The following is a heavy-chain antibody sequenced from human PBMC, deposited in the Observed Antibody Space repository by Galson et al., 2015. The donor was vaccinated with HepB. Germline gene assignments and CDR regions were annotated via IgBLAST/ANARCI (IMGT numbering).Heavy chain of an antibody. CDR1: GFSVSTNY. CDR2: IYSGGYR. D-gene: IGHD2-2*01. V-gene: IGHV3-53*01. CDR3: ARATSGGYCSRTVCYYFDN. Sequence: SLRLSCAASGFSVSTNYMTWVRQAPGKGLEWVAIIYSGGYRSYADSVKGRFTISRDNSKNTVFLQMNSLRAEDTAVYYCARATSGGYCSRTVCYYFDNWGQGTLVTVYS. J-gene: IGHJ4*02.